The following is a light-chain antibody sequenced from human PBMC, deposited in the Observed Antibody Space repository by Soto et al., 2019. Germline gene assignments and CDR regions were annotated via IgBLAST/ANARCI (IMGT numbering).Light chain of an antibody. J-gene: IGLJ1*01. CDR1: NSDMGSYDF. CDR2: VVS. Sequence: VLTYPGPVYGTPLHALNVSCAGTNSDMGSYDFVSWHQQHPGKAPKLLIYVVSGRASGVSGVSDRFSGSTSGNTASLTISGLQAEDEADYYCSSFTSTSTYVFGTGTKV. V-gene: IGLV2-14*02. CDR3: SSFTSTSTYV.